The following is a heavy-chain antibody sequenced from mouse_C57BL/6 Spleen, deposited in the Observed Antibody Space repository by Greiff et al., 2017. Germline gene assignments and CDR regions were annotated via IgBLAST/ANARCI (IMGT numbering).Heavy chain of an antibody. CDR3: ARDYDRGFDY. CDR1: GYTFTSYW. Sequence: QVHVKQPGAELVMPGASVKLSCKASGYTFTSYWMHWVKQRPGQGLEWIGEIDPSDSYTNYNQKFKGKSTLTVDKSSSTAYMQLSSLTSEDSAVYYCARDYDRGFDYWGQGTTLTVSS. J-gene: IGHJ2*01. CDR2: IDPSDSYT. D-gene: IGHD2-4*01. V-gene: IGHV1-69*01.